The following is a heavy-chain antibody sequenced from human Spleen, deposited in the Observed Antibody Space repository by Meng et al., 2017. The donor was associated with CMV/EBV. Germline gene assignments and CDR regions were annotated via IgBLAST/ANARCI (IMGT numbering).Heavy chain of an antibody. V-gene: IGHV3-21*01. D-gene: IGHD2-15*01. CDR2: ISSSSSYI. CDR3: ARVRFLLFDY. J-gene: IGHJ4*02. CDR1: GFTFSSYS. Sequence: GGSLRLSCAASGFTFSSYSMNWVRQAPGKGLEWVSSISSSSSYIYYADSVKGRFTISRDNAKNSLYLQINSLRVEDTAVYYCARVRFLLFDYWGQGTLVTVSS.